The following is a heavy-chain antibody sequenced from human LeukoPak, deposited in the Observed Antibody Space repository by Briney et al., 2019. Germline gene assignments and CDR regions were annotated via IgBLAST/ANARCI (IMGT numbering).Heavy chain of an antibody. CDR2: IYYSGST. CDR1: GGSFSPYY. CDR3: ARENSYYDSSGYYFGSGYFDY. V-gene: IGHV4-59*01. D-gene: IGHD3-22*01. J-gene: IGHJ4*02. Sequence: SETLSLTCTVSGGSFSPYYWIWIRQPPGKGLEWIGYIYYSGSTNYNPSLQSRVTISVDTSKNQFSLRPSSVTAADTAVYYCARENSYYDSSGYYFGSGYFDYWGQGTLVTVSS.